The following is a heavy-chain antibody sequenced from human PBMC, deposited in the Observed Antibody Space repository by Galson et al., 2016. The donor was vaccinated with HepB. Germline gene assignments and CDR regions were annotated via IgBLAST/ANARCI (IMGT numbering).Heavy chain of an antibody. D-gene: IGHD3-3*01. CDR3: TRGGGHYDFWSGYHCYFDH. Sequence: SLRLSCAASGFSFSGYAMRWVRQAPGKGLEWVAGISYNGRTTNYAASVKGRFTISRDTSKNTVHLHMNSLRADDTAMYYCTRGGGHYDFWSGYHCYFDHWGQGTLVTVSS. CDR2: ISYNGRTT. J-gene: IGHJ4*02. V-gene: IGHV3-30*04. CDR1: GFSFSGYA.